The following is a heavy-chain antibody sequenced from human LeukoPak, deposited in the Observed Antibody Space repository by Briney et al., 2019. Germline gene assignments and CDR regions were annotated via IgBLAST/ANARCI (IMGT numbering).Heavy chain of an antibody. J-gene: IGHJ3*02. CDR1: GDRFTSYW. Sequence: GESLKISCKGSGDRFTSYWIGWVRQMPGKGLEWMGIIYPGDSDTRYSPSFQGQVTISADKSISTAYLQWRSLKASDTPMSYCASQIADIPDAFDIWGQGTMVTVSS. D-gene: IGHD2-2*02. V-gene: IGHV5-51*01. CDR2: IYPGDSDT. CDR3: ASQIADIPDAFDI.